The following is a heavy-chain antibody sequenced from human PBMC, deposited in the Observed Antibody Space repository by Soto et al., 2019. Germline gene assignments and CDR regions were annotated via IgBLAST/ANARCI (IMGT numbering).Heavy chain of an antibody. D-gene: IGHD2-2*01. CDR3: ASYCVTASCQNWFDP. CDR2: IYYNGST. J-gene: IGHJ5*02. Sequence: PSETLSLTCTVSGGSISNYFWSWIRQPPGKGLEWVGFIYYNGSTQYNPSLKSRVTISVDTPKSQFSLKLTSVTAADTAIYYCASYCVTASCQNWFDPWGQGILVTVSS. V-gene: IGHV4-59*01. CDR1: GGSISNYF.